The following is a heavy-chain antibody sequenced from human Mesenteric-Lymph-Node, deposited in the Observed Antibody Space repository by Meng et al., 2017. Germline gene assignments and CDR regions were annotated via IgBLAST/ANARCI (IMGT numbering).Heavy chain of an antibody. CDR3: ARDTPGLLFDY. V-gene: IGHV3-23*01. D-gene: IGHD5-18*01. CDR1: GFTFSSNG. J-gene: IGHJ4*02. Sequence: EVQLLESGGGLVHPGGSLRLSCAASGFTFSSNGMNWVRQAPGKGLEWVSSISGSGPVTYYADSVKGRFTISRDNSKNTLYLQMNSLRAEDTAVYYCARDTPGLLFDYWGQGTLVTVSS. CDR2: ISGSGPVT.